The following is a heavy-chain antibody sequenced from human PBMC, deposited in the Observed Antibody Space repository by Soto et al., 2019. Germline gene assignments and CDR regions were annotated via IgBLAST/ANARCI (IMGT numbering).Heavy chain of an antibody. CDR1: GGSFSGYY. Sequence: QVQLQQWGAGLLKPSETLSLTCAVYGGSFSGYYWSWIRQPPGKGLEWIGEINHSGSTNYNPSLKSRVTISVDTSKNQFSLKLSSVTAADTAVYYCARGALWGSGYVDAFDIWGQGTMVTVSS. CDR3: ARGALWGSGYVDAFDI. D-gene: IGHD5-12*01. J-gene: IGHJ3*02. CDR2: INHSGST. V-gene: IGHV4-34*01.